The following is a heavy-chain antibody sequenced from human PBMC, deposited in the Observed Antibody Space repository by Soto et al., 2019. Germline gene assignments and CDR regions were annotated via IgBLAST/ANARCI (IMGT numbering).Heavy chain of an antibody. D-gene: IGHD6-13*01. CDR3: AKPVYSSSWSRNFDF. V-gene: IGHV3-23*01. J-gene: IGHJ4*02. Sequence: EVQLLESGGGLVQPGGSLRLSCAASRFTFTSYGMSWVRQAPGKGLEWVSGISASGGTTYYADSVKGRFTISRDNSKNTLDLQMNCLRAEDTAIYYCAKPVYSSSWSRNFDFWGQGTLVTVSS. CDR2: ISASGGTT. CDR1: RFTFTSYG.